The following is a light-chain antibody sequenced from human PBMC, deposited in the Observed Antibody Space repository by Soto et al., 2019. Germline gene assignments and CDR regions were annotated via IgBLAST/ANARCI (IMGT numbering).Light chain of an antibody. V-gene: IGLV2-11*01. CDR3: CSYAGSSYV. CDR1: SSDVGGYNY. CDR2: DVS. J-gene: IGLJ1*01. Sequence: QSVLTHPRSVCGSPGQSFTISCTGTSSDVGGYNYVSWYQQHPGKAPKLMIYDVSKRPSGVPDRFSGSKSGNTASLTISGLQAEDEADYYCCSYAGSSYVFGTGTKVTVL.